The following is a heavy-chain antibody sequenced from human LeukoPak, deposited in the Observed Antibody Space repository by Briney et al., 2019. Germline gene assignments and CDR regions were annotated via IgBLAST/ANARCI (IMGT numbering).Heavy chain of an antibody. Sequence: SETLSLTCTVSGGSISSSNYYWGWIRQPPGKGPEWIGSIYYSGSTYYNPSLKSRVTISVDTSKNQFSLKLSSVTAADTAVYYCARRMWFGEFRYFDYWGQGTLVTVSS. J-gene: IGHJ4*02. CDR1: GGSISSSNYY. D-gene: IGHD3-10*01. CDR2: IYYSGST. CDR3: ARRMWFGEFRYFDY. V-gene: IGHV4-39*01.